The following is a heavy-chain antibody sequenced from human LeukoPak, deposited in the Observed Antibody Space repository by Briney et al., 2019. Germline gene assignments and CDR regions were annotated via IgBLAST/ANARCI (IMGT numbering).Heavy chain of an antibody. Sequence: PSGTLSLTCAVSGGSISSNNWWSWVRQPPGKGLEWIGEIYASGSTNYKPSLKSRVTISVDTSKNQFSLKLSSVAAADTAVYYCAGGGAYCGGDCYSTRTWFDYWGQGTLVTVSS. J-gene: IGHJ4*02. CDR2: IYASGST. CDR3: AGGGAYCGGDCYSTRTWFDY. CDR1: GGSISSNNW. D-gene: IGHD2-21*02. V-gene: IGHV4-4*02.